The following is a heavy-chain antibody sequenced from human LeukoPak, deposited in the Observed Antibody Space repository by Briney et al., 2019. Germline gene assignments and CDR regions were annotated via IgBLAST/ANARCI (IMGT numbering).Heavy chain of an antibody. V-gene: IGHV3-21*01. CDR1: GFTFSSYS. CDR2: ISSSSSYI. Sequence: SGGSLRLSCAASGFTFSSYSMNWVRQAPGKWLEWVSSISSSSSYIYYADSVKGRFTISRDNAKNSLYLQMNSLRAEDTAVYYCSRDSGGARFFNWFDPWGQGTLVTVSS. J-gene: IGHJ5*02. CDR3: SRDSGGARFFNWFDP. D-gene: IGHD3-10*01.